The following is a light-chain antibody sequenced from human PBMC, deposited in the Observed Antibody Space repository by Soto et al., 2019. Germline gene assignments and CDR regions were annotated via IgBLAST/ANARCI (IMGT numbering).Light chain of an antibody. V-gene: IGLV2-14*01. Sequence: QSALTQPASVSGSPGQSITISCTGTSSDVGGYNYVSWYQQHPGKAPKLMIYEVSRRPSGVSNRFSGSKSGNTASLTISGLQAEYEADYCCSSFTRSSTWVFGGGTKLTVL. CDR3: SSFTRSSTWV. CDR2: EVS. J-gene: IGLJ3*02. CDR1: SSDVGGYNY.